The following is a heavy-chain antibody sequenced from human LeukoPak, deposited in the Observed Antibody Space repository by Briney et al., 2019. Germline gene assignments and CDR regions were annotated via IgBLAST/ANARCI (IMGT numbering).Heavy chain of an antibody. D-gene: IGHD3-3*01. J-gene: IGHJ4*02. CDR3: ASTTYYDFWSGYENN. CDR1: GYSISSGYY. CDR2: IYHSGST. V-gene: IGHV4-38-2*01. Sequence: SETLSLTCAVSGYSISSGYYWGWIRQPPGKGLEWTGSIYHSGSTYYNPSLKSRVTISVDTSKNQFSLKLSSVTAADTAVYYRASTTYYDFWSGYENNWGQGTLVTVSS.